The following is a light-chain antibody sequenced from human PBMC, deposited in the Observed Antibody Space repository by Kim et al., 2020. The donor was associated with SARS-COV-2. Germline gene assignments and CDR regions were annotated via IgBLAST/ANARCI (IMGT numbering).Light chain of an antibody. Sequence: PTKRATPPCKAGQSVASGYLAWYQQKPGQAPRLLIYGASSRATGIPDRFSGSGSGTDFTLTISRLEPEDLAVYYCQQYGSSPWTFGQGTKVDIK. J-gene: IGKJ1*01. CDR2: GAS. CDR3: QQYGSSPWT. CDR1: QSVASGY. V-gene: IGKV3-20*01.